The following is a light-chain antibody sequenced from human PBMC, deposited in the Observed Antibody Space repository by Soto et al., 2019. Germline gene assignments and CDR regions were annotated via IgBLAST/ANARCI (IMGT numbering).Light chain of an antibody. V-gene: IGLV2-8*01. CDR2: EVN. CDR3: SSFTTSRFYV. J-gene: IGLJ1*01. CDR1: SSDVGGYNY. Sequence: SALTQPPSASGSPGQSVAISCTGTSSDVGGYNYVSWYQQHPGKAPKLMIYEVNKRPSGVPDRFSGSKSGNTASLTVSGLQAEDEADYYCSSFTTSRFYVFGPGTKGTVL.